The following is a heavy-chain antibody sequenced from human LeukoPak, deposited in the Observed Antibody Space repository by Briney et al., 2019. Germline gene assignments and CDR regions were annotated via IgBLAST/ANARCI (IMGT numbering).Heavy chain of an antibody. J-gene: IGHJ6*03. CDR3: AKDVRSYYYYMDV. Sequence: GGSLRLSCAASGFTFTSYAMSWVRQAPGKGLEWVSATSGSGGSTYYADSVTSRFNISRNNSKTTLYLQMNSLRAADTGVYYCAKDVRSYYYYMDVWGKGTTVTVSS. CDR2: TSGSGGST. V-gene: IGHV3-23*01. CDR1: GFTFTSYA. D-gene: IGHD3-16*02.